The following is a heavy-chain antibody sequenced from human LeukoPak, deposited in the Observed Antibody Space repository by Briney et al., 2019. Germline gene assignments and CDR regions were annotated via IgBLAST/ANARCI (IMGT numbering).Heavy chain of an antibody. CDR1: EFTVSRYW. CDR3: ARSRDSSGYFGTLPHRHHAFDI. CDR2: IKQDGSEK. D-gene: IGHD3-22*01. Sequence: GGSLRLSCAASEFTVSRYWMSWVRQAPGKGLEWVANIKQDGSEKYYVDSVKGRFTISRDNAKNSLYLQMNSLRAEDTAMYYCARSRDSSGYFGTLPHRHHAFDIWGQGTMVTVSS. J-gene: IGHJ3*02. V-gene: IGHV3-7*01.